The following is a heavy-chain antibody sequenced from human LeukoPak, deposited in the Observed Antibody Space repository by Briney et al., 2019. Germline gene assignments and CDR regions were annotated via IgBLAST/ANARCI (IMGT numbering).Heavy chain of an antibody. CDR1: GGSISSYY. CDR3: AREGPGSSGYNFDY. V-gene: IGHV4-59*12. D-gene: IGHD3-22*01. J-gene: IGHJ4*02. Sequence: SETLSLTCTVSGGSISSYYWSWIRQPPGKGLEWIGYIYYRGSTNYNPSLKSRVTISVDTSKNQYSLQLNSVTPEDTAVYYCAREGPGSSGYNFDYWGQGTLVTVSS. CDR2: IYYRGST.